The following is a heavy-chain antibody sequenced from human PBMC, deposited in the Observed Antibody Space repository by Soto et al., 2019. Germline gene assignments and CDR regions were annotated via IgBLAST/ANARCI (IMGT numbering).Heavy chain of an antibody. CDR2: ISAYNGNT. D-gene: IGHD2-15*01. Sequence: ASVKVSCKASGYTFTSYGISWVRQAPGQGLEWMGWISAYNGNTNYAQKLQGRVTMTTDTSTSTAYMELRSLRSDDTAMYYCARDRWRLNVVVVAADYWGQGTLVTVPS. CDR3: ARDRWRLNVVVVAADY. V-gene: IGHV1-18*01. CDR1: GYTFTSYG. J-gene: IGHJ4*02.